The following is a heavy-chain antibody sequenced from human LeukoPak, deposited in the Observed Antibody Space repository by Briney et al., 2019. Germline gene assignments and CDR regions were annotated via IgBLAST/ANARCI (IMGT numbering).Heavy chain of an antibody. J-gene: IGHJ3*02. CDR2: ISWDGGST. V-gene: IGHV3-43*01. CDR3: AKGLPAAARYAFGI. CDR1: GFTFDDYT. D-gene: IGHD2-2*01. Sequence: GGSLRLSCAASGFTFDDYTMHWVRQAPGKGLEWVSLISWDGGSTYYADSVKGRFTISRDNSKNSLYLQMNSLRTEDTALYYCAKGLPAAARYAFGIWGQGTMVTVSS.